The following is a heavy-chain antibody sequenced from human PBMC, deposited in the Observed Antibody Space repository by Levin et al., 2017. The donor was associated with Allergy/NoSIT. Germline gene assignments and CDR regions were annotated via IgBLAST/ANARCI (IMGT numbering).Heavy chain of an antibody. CDR1: SGSISGGFW. CDR2: IHHSGST. V-gene: IGHV4-4*02. Sequence: PSETLSLTCAVSSGSISGGFWWSWVRQPPGKGLEWIGEIHHSGSTNYNPSLTGRVNMSLDKCKNQLSLKLTSMTAADTAMYYCARSTTRGYGMDVWGQGTTVTVSS. D-gene: IGHD1-26*01. J-gene: IGHJ6*02. CDR3: ARSTTRGYGMDV.